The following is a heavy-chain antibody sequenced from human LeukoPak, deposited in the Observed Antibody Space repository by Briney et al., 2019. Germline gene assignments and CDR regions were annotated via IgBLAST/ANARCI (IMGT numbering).Heavy chain of an antibody. CDR2: IYHSGST. Sequence: SETLSLTCTVSGYSISSGYYWGWIRQPPGKGLEWIGSIYHSGSTYYNPSLKSRVTISVDTSKNQFSLRLSSVTATDTAVYYCARLNKPGWFDPWGQGTLVTVSS. CDR1: GYSISSGYY. J-gene: IGHJ5*02. CDR3: ARLNKPGWFDP. D-gene: IGHD1-14*01. V-gene: IGHV4-38-2*02.